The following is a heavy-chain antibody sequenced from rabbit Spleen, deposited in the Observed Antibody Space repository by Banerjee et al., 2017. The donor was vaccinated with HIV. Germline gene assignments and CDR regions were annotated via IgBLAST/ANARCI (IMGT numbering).Heavy chain of an antibody. CDR2: INAVTGKA. CDR1: GFSFSNKAV. CDR3: ARDTGTSFSTYGMDL. V-gene: IGHV1S45*01. J-gene: IGHJ3*01. D-gene: IGHD7-1*01. Sequence: QEQLVESGGGLVRPEGSLKLSCKASGFSFSNKAVMCWVRQAPGKGLEWIACINAVTGKAVYASWAKGRFTFSKTSSTTVTLQMTSLTDADTATYFCARDTGTSFSTYGMDLWGQGTLVTVS.